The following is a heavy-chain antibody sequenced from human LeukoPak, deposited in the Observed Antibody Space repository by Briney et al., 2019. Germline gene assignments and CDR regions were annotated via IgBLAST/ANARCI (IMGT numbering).Heavy chain of an antibody. CDR3: ARDCYGWGGSGFDY. D-gene: IGHD3-10*01. CDR1: GYTFTSYG. Sequence: ASVKVSCKASGYTFTSYGICWVRQAPGQGLEWMGWISAHNGNTNYAQKVQGRVTMTTDTSTTTAYMELRSLRSDDTAVYYCARDCYGWGGSGFDYWGQGTLVTVSS. CDR2: ISAHNGNT. J-gene: IGHJ4*02. V-gene: IGHV1-18*01.